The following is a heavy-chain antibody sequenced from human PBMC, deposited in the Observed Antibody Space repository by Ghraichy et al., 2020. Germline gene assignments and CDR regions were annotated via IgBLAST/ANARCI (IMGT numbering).Heavy chain of an antibody. CDR2: IYYSGST. D-gene: IGHD3-22*01. Sequence: ETLSLTCTVSGGSISSYYWSWIRQPPGKGLEWIGYIYYSGSTNYNPSLKSRVTISVDTSKNQFSLKLSSVTAADTAVYYCASSPFYDSSGYGLSNFDYWGQGTLVTVSS. J-gene: IGHJ4*02. V-gene: IGHV4-59*01. CDR1: GGSISSYY. CDR3: ASSPFYDSSGYGLSNFDY.